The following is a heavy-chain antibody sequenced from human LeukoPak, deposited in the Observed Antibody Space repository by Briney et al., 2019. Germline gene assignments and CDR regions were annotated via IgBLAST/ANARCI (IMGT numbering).Heavy chain of an antibody. CDR3: PSRLNY. J-gene: IGHJ4*02. Sequence: GGSLRLSCSASGFTFSNVWMTWVRQAPRKGLEWVGRIRTITDGGTTDYAAPVRGRFTISRYDSKNTLYLQMNSLKTEDTAVYYCPSRLNYWGQGTLVTVSS. CDR2: IRTITDGGTT. CDR1: GFTFSNVW. V-gene: IGHV3-15*01.